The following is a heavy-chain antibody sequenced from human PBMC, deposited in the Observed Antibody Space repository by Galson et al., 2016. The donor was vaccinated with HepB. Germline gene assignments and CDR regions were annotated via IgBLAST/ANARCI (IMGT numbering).Heavy chain of an antibody. CDR3: ARGRTTGCNSAFEI. V-gene: IGHV3-23*01. J-gene: IGHJ3*02. CDR2: ISGSGAST. Sequence: SLRLSCAASGFTFSSYAMSWVRQAPGKGLEWVSVISGSGASTYYADSVKGRFTISRDNSKNTLYLQVNSLRVEDTAIYYCARGRTTGCNSAFEIWGQGTMVTVSS. CDR1: GFTFSSYA. D-gene: IGHD2-2*02.